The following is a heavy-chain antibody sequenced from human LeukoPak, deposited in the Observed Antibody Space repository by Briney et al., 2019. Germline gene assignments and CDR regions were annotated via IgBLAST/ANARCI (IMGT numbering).Heavy chain of an antibody. CDR3: ARDLQGPYSSGWTYYFDY. CDR2: ISYDGSNK. D-gene: IGHD6-19*01. CDR1: GFTFSSYG. Sequence: GGSLRLSCAASGFTFSSYGMHWVRQAPGKGLEWVAVISYDGSNKYYADSVKGRFTISRDNSKNTLYLQMNSLRAEDTAVYYCARDLQGPYSSGWTYYFDYWGQGTLVTVSS. J-gene: IGHJ4*02. V-gene: IGHV3-30*03.